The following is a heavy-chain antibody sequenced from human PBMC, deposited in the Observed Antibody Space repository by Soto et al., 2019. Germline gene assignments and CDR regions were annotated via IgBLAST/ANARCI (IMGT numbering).Heavy chain of an antibody. V-gene: IGHV4-4*02. D-gene: IGHD6-13*01. CDR2: IYHSGST. CDR3: ASIAAGHYYGMDV. J-gene: IGHJ6*02. CDR1: GGSISSSNW. Sequence: QVQLQESGPGLMKPSGTLSLTCAVSGGSISSSNWWSWVRQPPGKGLEWIGEIYHSGSTNYNPSLKGRVTISVDKSKNQFSLKLSSVTAADTAVYYCASIAAGHYYGMDVWGQGTTVTVSS.